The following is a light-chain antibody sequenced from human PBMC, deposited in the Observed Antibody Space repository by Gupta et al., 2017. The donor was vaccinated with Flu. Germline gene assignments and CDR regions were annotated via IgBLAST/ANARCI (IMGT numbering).Light chain of an antibody. CDR3: QQYGSSPRGYT. Sequence: EIVLTQSPGTLSLSPGERATLSCRASQSVSSSYLAWYQQKPGQAPRLLIYVSSSRATGIPDRFSGSGSGTDFTLTISRLEPEDFAVYYCQQYGSSPRGYTFGQGTKLEIK. CDR2: VSS. V-gene: IGKV3-20*01. CDR1: QSVSSSY. J-gene: IGKJ2*01.